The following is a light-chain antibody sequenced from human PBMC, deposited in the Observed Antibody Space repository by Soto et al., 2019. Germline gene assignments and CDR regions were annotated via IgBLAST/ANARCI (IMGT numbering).Light chain of an antibody. CDR1: QSITNW. CDR2: DAS. CDR3: QQYKSYSQT. Sequence: DIQMTQSPSTLSASVGDRVTITCRASQSITNWLAWYQQKPGEAPKLLIYDASTLESGVPSRFSGSGSGTEFTLTISSLQHDDFATYYCQQYKSYSQTFGQGTKV. V-gene: IGKV1-5*01. J-gene: IGKJ1*01.